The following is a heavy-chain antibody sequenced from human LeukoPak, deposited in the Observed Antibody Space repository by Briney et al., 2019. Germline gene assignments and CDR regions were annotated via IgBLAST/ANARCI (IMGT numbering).Heavy chain of an antibody. CDR2: ISSSSSYI. Sequence: PGGSLRLSCAASGFTFSSYSMNWVSQAPGKGLEWVSSISSSSSYIYYADSVKGRFTISRDNAKNSLYLQMNSLRAEDTAVYYCARGPRGWEPQYYFDYWGQGTLVTVSS. J-gene: IGHJ4*02. D-gene: IGHD1-26*01. CDR1: GFTFSSYS. CDR3: ARGPRGWEPQYYFDY. V-gene: IGHV3-21*01.